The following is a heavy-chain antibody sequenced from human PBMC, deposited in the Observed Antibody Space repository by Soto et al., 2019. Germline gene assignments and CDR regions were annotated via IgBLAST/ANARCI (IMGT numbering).Heavy chain of an antibody. CDR3: ARVMWAANGEYYFDY. Sequence: ASVKVSCKASGYTFTCYYMHWVRQAPGQGLEWMGIINPSGGSTSYAQKFQGRVTMTRDTSTSTVYMELSSLRSEDTAVYYCARVMWAANGEYYFDYWGQGTLVTVSS. J-gene: IGHJ4*02. CDR1: GYTFTCYY. D-gene: IGHD2-15*01. V-gene: IGHV1-46*03. CDR2: INPSGGST.